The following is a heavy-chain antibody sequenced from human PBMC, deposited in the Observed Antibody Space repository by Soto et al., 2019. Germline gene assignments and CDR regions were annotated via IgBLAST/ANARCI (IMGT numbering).Heavy chain of an antibody. CDR2: IIPIFGTA. CDR3: ARSCSTSSCHIYYYAMDV. CDR1: GDTFSTSA. Sequence: QVQLVQSGAEVKKPGSSVKVSCKASGDTFSTSAISWVRQAPGQGLQWMAVIIPIFGTANYAQKFQGRVTVTADRSTSTAYLEVSNLRSEDTAMYYCARSCSTSSCHIYYYAMDVWGQGTAVTVSS. V-gene: IGHV1-69*06. D-gene: IGHD2-2*01. J-gene: IGHJ6*02.